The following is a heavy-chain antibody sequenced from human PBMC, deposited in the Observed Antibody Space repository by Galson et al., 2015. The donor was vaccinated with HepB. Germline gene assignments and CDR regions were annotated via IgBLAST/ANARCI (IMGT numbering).Heavy chain of an antibody. J-gene: IGHJ5*02. Sequence: SVKVSCKASGHTFMNYAMHWVRQAPGQRLEWMGWINAGNGNTKYSQKFQGRVTITRDTSASTAYMELSSLKSEDTAVYYCARNGDVNWFDPWGQGTLVTVSS. CDR1: GHTFMNYA. D-gene: IGHD4-17*01. CDR3: ARNGDVNWFDP. V-gene: IGHV1-3*01. CDR2: INAGNGNT.